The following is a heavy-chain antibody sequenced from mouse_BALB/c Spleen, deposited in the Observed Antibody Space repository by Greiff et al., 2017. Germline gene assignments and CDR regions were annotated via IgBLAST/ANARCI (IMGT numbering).Heavy chain of an antibody. CDR2: ISSGGST. J-gene: IGHJ1*01. V-gene: IGHV5-6-5*01. D-gene: IGHD2-4*01. Sequence: EVMLVESGGGLVKPGGSLKLSCAASGFTFSSYAMSWVRQTPEKRLEWVASISSGGSTYYPDSVKGRFTISRDNARNILYLQMSSLRSEDTAMYYCARGYDYDSYWYFDVWGAGTTVTVSS. CDR1: GFTFSSYA. CDR3: ARGYDYDSYWYFDV.